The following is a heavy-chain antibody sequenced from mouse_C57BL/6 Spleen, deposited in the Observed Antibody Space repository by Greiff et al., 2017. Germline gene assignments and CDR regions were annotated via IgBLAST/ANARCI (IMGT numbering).Heavy chain of an antibody. Sequence: QVQLQQSGAELVKPGASVKISCKASGYTFTDYYINWVKQRPGQGLEWIGKIGPGSGSTYYNEKFKGKATLTADKSSSTAYMQLSSLTSEDSAVYFCVYDYGSSYDYYAMDYWGQGTSVTVSS. CDR2: IGPGSGST. J-gene: IGHJ4*01. D-gene: IGHD1-1*01. CDR1: GYTFTDYY. CDR3: VYDYGSSYDYYAMDY. V-gene: IGHV1-77*01.